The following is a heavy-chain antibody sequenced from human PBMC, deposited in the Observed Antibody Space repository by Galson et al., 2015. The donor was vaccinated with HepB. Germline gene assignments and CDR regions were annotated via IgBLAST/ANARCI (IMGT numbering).Heavy chain of an antibody. J-gene: IGHJ2*01. CDR3: AKVDPHWYFDL. Sequence: SLRLSCAASGFTFDDYAIHWVRQPPGKGLEWVSGISWNGGSIGYADSVKGRFTISRDNAKNSLYLQMNSLRAEDTALYYCAKVDPHWYFDLWGRGTLVAVSS. CDR1: GFTFDDYA. V-gene: IGHV3-9*01. D-gene: IGHD2-2*03. CDR2: ISWNGGSI.